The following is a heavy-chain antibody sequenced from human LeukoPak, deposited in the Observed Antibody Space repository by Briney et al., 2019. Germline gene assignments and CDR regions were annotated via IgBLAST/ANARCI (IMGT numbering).Heavy chain of an antibody. D-gene: IGHD3-10*01. Sequence: SETLSLTCTVSGGSLSSYYWSWIRQLPGKGLEWIGYIYYSGSTNYNPSLKSRVTISVDMSKNQFSLKLSSVTAADTAVYYCARSRPRITMVRGLGHAFDIWGQGTMVTVSS. V-gene: IGHV4-59*01. CDR3: ARSRPRITMVRGLGHAFDI. J-gene: IGHJ3*02. CDR1: GGSLSSYY. CDR2: IYYSGST.